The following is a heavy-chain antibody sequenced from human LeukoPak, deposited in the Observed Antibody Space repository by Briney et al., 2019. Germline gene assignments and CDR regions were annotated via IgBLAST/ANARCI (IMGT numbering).Heavy chain of an antibody. D-gene: IGHD4-17*01. V-gene: IGHV4-39*01. CDR2: FYYTGTT. Sequence: SETLSLTCTVSGGSVISTTYSWGWIRQPPGKGLEYIGRFYYTGTTYYNPSLKSRVTISVDTSKNQVSLNLNSVTAADTAVYYCARHRTTVTTPFDYWGQGTLVTVSS. CDR1: GGSVISTTYS. J-gene: IGHJ4*02. CDR3: ARHRTTVTTPFDY.